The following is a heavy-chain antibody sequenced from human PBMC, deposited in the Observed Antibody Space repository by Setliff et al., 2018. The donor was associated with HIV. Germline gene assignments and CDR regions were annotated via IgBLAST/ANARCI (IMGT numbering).Heavy chain of an antibody. D-gene: IGHD2-8*02. CDR3: ARLIHTGLLYFDF. Sequence: PSETLSLTCTVPGGSINRSNYYWGWIRQPPGKGLEWIGTISYTGSTYYDPSLKSRVTISLDTSKNQFFLKLSSVTAPDTAVYFCARLIHTGLLYFDFWGLGTLVTVSS. V-gene: IGHV4-39*01. CDR1: GGSINRSNYY. J-gene: IGHJ4*02. CDR2: ISYTGST.